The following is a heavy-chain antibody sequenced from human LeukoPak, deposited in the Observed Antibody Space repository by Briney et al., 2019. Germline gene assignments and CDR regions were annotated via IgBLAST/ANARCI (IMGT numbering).Heavy chain of an antibody. J-gene: IGHJ4*02. D-gene: IGHD6-13*01. CDR3: ARRKVGGSSTWYYFDY. Sequence: GGSLRLSCAASGFTVSSNYMSWVRQAPGKGLEWASVIYSGGSTYYADSVKGRFTISRDNSKNTLYLQMNSLRAEDTAVYYCARRKVGGSSTWYYFDYWGQGTLVTVSS. CDR1: GFTVSSNY. V-gene: IGHV3-53*01. CDR2: IYSGGST.